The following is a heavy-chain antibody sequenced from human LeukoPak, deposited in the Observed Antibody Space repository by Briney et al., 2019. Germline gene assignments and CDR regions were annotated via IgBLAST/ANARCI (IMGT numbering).Heavy chain of an antibody. J-gene: IGHJ4*02. CDR3: ARGDSSYYDSSGYSS. Sequence: GASVKVSCKASGYTFTGYYIHWVRQAPGQGLEWMGWINPNSGGTNYAQKFQGRVTMTRDTSTSTVYMELSSLRSEDTAVYYCARGDSSYYDSSGYSSWGQGTLVIVSS. CDR1: GYTFTGYY. CDR2: INPNSGGT. D-gene: IGHD3-22*01. V-gene: IGHV1-2*02.